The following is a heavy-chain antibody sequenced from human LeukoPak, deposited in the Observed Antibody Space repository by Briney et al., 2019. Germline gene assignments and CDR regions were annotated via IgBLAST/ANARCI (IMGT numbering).Heavy chain of an antibody. Sequence: GGSLRLSCAASGFTFSRYAMHWVRQAPGKGLEWVAVISYDGSQTYYADSVKGRFTISRDNSKNILYLQMQSLRGEDTAVYYCARVGYNSCDYWGQGTLVTVSS. CDR1: GFTFSRYA. J-gene: IGHJ4*02. V-gene: IGHV3-30*04. CDR3: ARVGYNSCDY. D-gene: IGHD5-24*01. CDR2: ISYDGSQT.